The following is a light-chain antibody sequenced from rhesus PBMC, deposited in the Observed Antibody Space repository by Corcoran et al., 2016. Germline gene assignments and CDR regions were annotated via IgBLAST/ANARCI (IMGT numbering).Light chain of an antibody. V-gene: IGKV3-35*02. CDR3: QKYNDWPYS. Sequence: ETVMMQSPATLSLSPGERATLSCRASQSVGSTLAWYQQKPGQAPRFLIYYASSRATGIPDRSSGRGYGTEFTLTISSLDPEDVGVYYCQKYNDWPYSFGQGTKVEIK. CDR1: QSVGST. CDR2: YAS. J-gene: IGKJ2*01.